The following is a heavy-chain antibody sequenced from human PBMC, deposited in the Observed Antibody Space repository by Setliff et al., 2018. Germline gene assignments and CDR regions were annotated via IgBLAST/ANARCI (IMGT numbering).Heavy chain of an antibody. D-gene: IGHD3-10*01. Sequence: KPSETLSLTCAVYGGSFSGYYWSWIRQPPGKGLEWIGEINHSGSTNYNPSLKSRVTISVDASKNQFSLKLSSVTAADTAVYYCARKVGRKWFGELLYYYYYGMDVWGQGTTVTVSS. CDR2: INHSGST. CDR1: GGSFSGYY. CDR3: ARKVGRKWFGELLYYYYYGMDV. J-gene: IGHJ6*02. V-gene: IGHV4-34*01.